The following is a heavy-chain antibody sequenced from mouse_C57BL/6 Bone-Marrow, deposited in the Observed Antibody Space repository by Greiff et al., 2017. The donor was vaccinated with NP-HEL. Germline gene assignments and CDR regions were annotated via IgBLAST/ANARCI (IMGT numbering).Heavy chain of an antibody. V-gene: IGHV3-6*01. CDR3: ALYYYGSDYYAMDY. CDR1: GYSITSGYY. D-gene: IGHD1-1*01. J-gene: IGHJ4*01. Sequence: DVKLQESGPGLVKPSQSLSLTCSVTGYSITSGYYWNWIRQFPGNKLEWMGYISYDGSNNYNPSLKNRISITRDTSKNPFFLKLNSVTTEGTATYYCALYYYGSDYYAMDYWGQGTSVTVSS. CDR2: ISYDGSN.